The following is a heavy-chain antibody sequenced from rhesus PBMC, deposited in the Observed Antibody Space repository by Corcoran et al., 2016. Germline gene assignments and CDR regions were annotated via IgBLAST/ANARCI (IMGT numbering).Heavy chain of an antibody. CDR1: GGSISIDY. D-gene: IGHD2-39*01. CDR3: ARGVSAIGP. J-gene: IGHJ4*01. V-gene: IGHV4S11*01. CDR2: IYGGGSTT. Sequence: QVQLQESGPGLVKPSETLSLTCAVSGGSISIDYWSWIRQAQGKGLECIGYIYGGGSTTEYNPSLKSRVTLSVDTSKNQVSLKVTSVTAADTAVYYCARGVSAIGPWGQGLLVTVS.